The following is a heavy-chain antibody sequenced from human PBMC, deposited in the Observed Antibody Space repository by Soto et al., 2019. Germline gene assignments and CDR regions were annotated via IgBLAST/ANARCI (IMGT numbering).Heavy chain of an antibody. CDR2: IYYSGST. J-gene: IGHJ4*02. CDR1: GCSLSSGDYY. V-gene: IGHV4-30-4*01. CDR3: ARVTLRGYSYGYGYFDY. Sequence: SENLSLTCPFSGCSLSSGDYYWGWVRQPPGKGLEWIGYIYYSGSTYYNPSLKSRVTISVDTSKNQFSLKLSSVTAADTAVYYCARVTLRGYSYGYGYFDYWGQGTLVTVSS. D-gene: IGHD5-18*01.